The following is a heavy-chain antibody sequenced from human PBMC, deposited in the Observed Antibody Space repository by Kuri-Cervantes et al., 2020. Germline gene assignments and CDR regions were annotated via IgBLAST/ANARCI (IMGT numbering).Heavy chain of an antibody. Sequence: ASVKVSCKASGGTFSSYTINWVRQATGQGLEWMGWMNPNSGNTGYAQKFQGRVTMTRNTSISTAYMELSSLRSEDTAVYYCARVPAAKVWTVGDYYGMDVWGQGTTVTVSS. V-gene: IGHV1-8*02. CDR3: ARVPAAKVWTVGDYYGMDV. J-gene: IGHJ6*02. CDR2: MNPNSGNT. CDR1: GGTFSSYT. D-gene: IGHD2-2*01.